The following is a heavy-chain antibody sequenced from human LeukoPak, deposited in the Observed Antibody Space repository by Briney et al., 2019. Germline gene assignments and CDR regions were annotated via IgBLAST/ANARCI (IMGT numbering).Heavy chain of an antibody. V-gene: IGHV3-48*03. J-gene: IGHJ4*02. D-gene: IGHD3-22*01. CDR2: ISSSGSTI. Sequence: GGSLRLSCAASGFTFSSYEMNWVRQAPGKGLEWVSYISSSGSTIYYADSVKGRFTISRDNAKNSLYLQMNSLRAEDTAVYYCASSTIVVVRKGYFDYWGQGTLVTVSS. CDR1: GFTFSSYE. CDR3: ASSTIVVVRKGYFDY.